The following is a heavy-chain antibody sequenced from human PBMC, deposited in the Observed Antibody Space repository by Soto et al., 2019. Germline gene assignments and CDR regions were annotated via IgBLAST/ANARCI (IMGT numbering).Heavy chain of an antibody. CDR1: GITFSSYA. CDR3: AKGGAPGNPYYGSGYVHWTDS. D-gene: IGHD3-10*01. V-gene: IGHV3-23*01. CDR2: ISPSRVTT. Sequence: GGSLRLSCEVSGITFSSYAMSWVRQAPGKGLEWISVISPSRVTTYYADSVKGRFTISRDNSRNTLYLHMDSLRADDTAVYYCAKGGAPGNPYYGSGYVHWTDSCGQGALVTFSS. J-gene: IGHJ5*01.